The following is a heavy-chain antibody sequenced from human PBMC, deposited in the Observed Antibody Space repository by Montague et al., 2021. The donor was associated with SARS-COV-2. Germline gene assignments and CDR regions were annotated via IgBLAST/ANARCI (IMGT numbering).Heavy chain of an antibody. CDR3: ARSREEFTSIAVIITGGMLYFDS. CDR2: INHSGST. J-gene: IGHJ4*02. CDR1: GGSFSGYY. V-gene: IGHV4-34*01. D-gene: IGHD3-22*01. Sequence: SETLSLTCAVYGGSFSGYYWSWVRQAPGKGLEWIGEINHSGSTXXXPSXXXRVSMSVDTSKNQFSLKMSSVTAADTAVFYCARSREEFTSIAVIITGGMLYFDSWGQGTLVTVSS.